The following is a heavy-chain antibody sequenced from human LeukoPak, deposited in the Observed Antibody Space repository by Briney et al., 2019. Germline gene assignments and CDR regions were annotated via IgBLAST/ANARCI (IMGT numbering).Heavy chain of an antibody. D-gene: IGHD1-26*01. CDR2: IYYSGST. J-gene: IGHJ4*02. V-gene: IGHV4-31*03. CDR3: ARGRYSGSYSDY. CDR1: GGSISSGGYY. Sequence: SETLFLTCTVSGGSISSGGYYWSWIRQHPGKGLEWIGYIYYSGSTYYNPSLKSRVTISVDTSKNQFSLKLSSVTAADTAVYYCARGRYSGSYSDYWGQGTLVTVSS.